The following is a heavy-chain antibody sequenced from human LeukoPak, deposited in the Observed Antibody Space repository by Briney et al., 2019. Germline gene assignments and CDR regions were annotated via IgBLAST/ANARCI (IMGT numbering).Heavy chain of an antibody. Sequence: PSETLSLTCTVSGGSISSSSYYWGWIRQPPGKGLEWIGSIYYSGSTYYNPSLKSRVTISVDTSKNQFSLKLSSVTAADTAVYYCAITPNYYDREDIWGQGTMVTVSS. J-gene: IGHJ3*02. CDR1: GGSISSSSYY. V-gene: IGHV4-39*07. CDR3: AITPNYYDREDI. D-gene: IGHD3-22*01. CDR2: IYYSGST.